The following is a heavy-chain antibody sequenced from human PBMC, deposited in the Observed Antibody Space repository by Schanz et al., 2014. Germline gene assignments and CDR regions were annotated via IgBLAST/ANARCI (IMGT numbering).Heavy chain of an antibody. CDR2: ITAYNGDT. Sequence: QVQLVQSGAEVKKPGASVKVSCKASGYTFISYGIKWVRQAPGQGLEWMGWITAYNGDTNYALKLQGRVTMTTDTSTGTAYMELRSLRSDDTALYYCTRGGYSYALSAFDIWGQGTTVTVSS. V-gene: IGHV1-18*01. D-gene: IGHD5-18*01. CDR3: TRGGYSYALSAFDI. CDR1: GYTFISYG. J-gene: IGHJ3*02.